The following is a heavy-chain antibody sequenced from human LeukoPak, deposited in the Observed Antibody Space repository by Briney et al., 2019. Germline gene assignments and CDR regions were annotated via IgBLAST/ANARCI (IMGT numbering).Heavy chain of an antibody. CDR2: ISYDGSNK. V-gene: IGHV3-30-3*01. CDR1: GFTFSSYA. D-gene: IGHD4-17*01. Sequence: PGGSLRLSCAASGFTFSSYAMHWVRQAPGKGLEWVAVISYDGSNKYYADSVKGRFTISRDNSKNTLYLQMNSLRAEDTAVYYCARDDYGLNAFDIWGQGTMVTVSS. CDR3: ARDDYGLNAFDI. J-gene: IGHJ3*02.